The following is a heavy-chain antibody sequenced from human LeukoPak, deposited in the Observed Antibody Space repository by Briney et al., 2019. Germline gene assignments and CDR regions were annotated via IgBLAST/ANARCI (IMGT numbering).Heavy chain of an antibody. J-gene: IGHJ4*02. Sequence: GGSLRLSCVGSGFTFSTYGMNWVRQARGKGLEGVLYISTWSTTIYYADSVKGRFTISRDDAKSSLFLQMNSLRVEDTALYYCARMSSGYYDDNWGQGTRVTVSS. CDR2: ISTWSTTI. CDR1: GFTFSTYG. V-gene: IGHV3-48*01. CDR3: ARMSSGYYDDN. D-gene: IGHD3-22*01.